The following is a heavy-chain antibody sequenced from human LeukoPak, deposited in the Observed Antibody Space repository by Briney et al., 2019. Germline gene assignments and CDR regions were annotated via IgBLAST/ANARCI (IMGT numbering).Heavy chain of an antibody. CDR2: IYHSGST. CDR3: ARDPRGYSYGYGPHYGMDV. V-gene: IGHV4-4*02. CDR1: GGSISSSNW. Sequence: PSETLSLTCAVSGGSISSSNWRSWVRQPPGKGLEWIGEIYHSGSTNYNPSLKSRVTISVDKSKNQFSLKLSSVTAADTAVYYCARDPRGYSYGYGPHYGMDVWGRGTTVTVSS. J-gene: IGHJ6*02. D-gene: IGHD5-18*01.